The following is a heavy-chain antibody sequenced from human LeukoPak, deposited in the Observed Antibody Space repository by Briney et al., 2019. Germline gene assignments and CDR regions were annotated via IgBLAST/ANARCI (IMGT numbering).Heavy chain of an antibody. V-gene: IGHV6-1*01. D-gene: IGHD2-15*01. J-gene: IGHJ5*02. CDR2: TYYRSKWYN. CDR1: GDSVSSNSVA. CDR3: ARDDCSGGSCYWCFDP. Sequence: SQTLSLTCAISGDSVSSNSVAWNWIRQSPSRGLECLGRTYYRSKWYNDYAVSVKSRITINPDTSKNQFSLQLNSVTPEDTAVYYCARDDCSGGSCYWCFDPWGQGTLVTVSS.